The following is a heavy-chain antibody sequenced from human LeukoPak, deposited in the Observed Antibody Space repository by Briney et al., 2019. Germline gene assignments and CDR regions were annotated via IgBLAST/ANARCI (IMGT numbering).Heavy chain of an antibody. D-gene: IGHD3-9*01. CDR1: GGSISRNNW. CDR2: IYYSGST. CDR3: RRRHTISNFDY. V-gene: IGHV4-39*01. Sequence: PSETLSLTCAVSGGSISRNNWWGWIRQPPGKGLEWIGSIYYSGSTYYNPSLKSRVTISVDTSKNQFSLKLSSVTAADTVVYSSRRRHTISNFDYWGQGTLVTVSS. J-gene: IGHJ4*02.